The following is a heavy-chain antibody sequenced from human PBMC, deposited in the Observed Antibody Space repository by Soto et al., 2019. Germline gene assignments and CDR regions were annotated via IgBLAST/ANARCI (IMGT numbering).Heavy chain of an antibody. Sequence: GGSVQDSFKASGYTFTGYYMHWVRQAPGQGLEWMGWINPNSDGTKYAQKFQGKGTMTRDTSISTAYMELSRLRSDDTAMYYCARTWFVAARYYYGMYVWGQGTTVTVSS. V-gene: IGHV1-2*02. D-gene: IGHD6-19*01. J-gene: IGHJ6*02. CDR2: INPNSDGT. CDR1: GYTFTGYY. CDR3: ARTWFVAARYYYGMYV.